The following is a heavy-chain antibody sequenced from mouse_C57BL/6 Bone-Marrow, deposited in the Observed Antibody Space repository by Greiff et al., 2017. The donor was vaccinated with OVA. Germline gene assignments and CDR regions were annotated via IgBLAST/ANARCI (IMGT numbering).Heavy chain of an antibody. Sequence: EVKLMESGGDLVKPGGSLKLSCAASGFTFSSYGMSWVRQTPDKRLEWVATISSGGSYTYYPASVQGRFTISRDNAKNTLYLQMSSLKSEDTSMYYCARRGNYGGAMDYWGQGTSVTVSS. CDR2: ISSGGSYT. D-gene: IGHD2-1*01. CDR1: GFTFSSYG. V-gene: IGHV5-6*02. CDR3: ARRGNYGGAMDY. J-gene: IGHJ4*01.